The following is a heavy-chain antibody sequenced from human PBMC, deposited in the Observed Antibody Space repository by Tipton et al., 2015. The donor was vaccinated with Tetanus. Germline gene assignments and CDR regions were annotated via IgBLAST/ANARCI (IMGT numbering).Heavy chain of an antibody. J-gene: IGHJ4*02. V-gene: IGHV4-31*03. Sequence: TLSLTCTVSGGPISSGGFYWSWTRQHPGKGLEWIGYIYYSGSTYYNPSLKSRVTISVDTSKNQFSLKLSSVTAADTAVYYCARDHSSAWPAPDYWGQGTLVTVSS. CDR1: GGPISSGGFY. D-gene: IGHD3-22*01. CDR3: ARDHSSAWPAPDY. CDR2: IYYSGST.